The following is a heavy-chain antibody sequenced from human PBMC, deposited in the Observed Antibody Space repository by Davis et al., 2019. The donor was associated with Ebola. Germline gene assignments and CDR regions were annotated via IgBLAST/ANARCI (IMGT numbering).Heavy chain of an antibody. CDR1: GYTFTDYH. CDR3: ARGHNYAHEY. V-gene: IGHV1-2*06. D-gene: IGHD4-11*01. J-gene: IGHJ4*02. Sequence: SVPVSCLSSGYTFTDYHIHWMRQAPGQGLEWLGRVILKSGATNYAQKFQGRVTMTRDTSISTVYMELSSLRYDDTADYYCARGHNYAHEYWGQGTLVTVSS. CDR2: VILKSGAT.